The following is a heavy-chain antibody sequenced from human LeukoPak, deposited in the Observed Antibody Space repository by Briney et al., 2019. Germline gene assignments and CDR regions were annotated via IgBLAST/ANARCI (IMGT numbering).Heavy chain of an antibody. CDR2: IYYSGTT. J-gene: IGHJ4*02. D-gene: IGHD6-19*01. CDR3: ARPGPNSGWSFGYFDY. V-gene: IGHV4-39*01. CDR1: DGSISSSSYY. Sequence: SETLSLTCTVSDGSISSSSYYWGWIRQPPGKGLEWIGSIYYSGTTYYNPSLKSRVTISVDTSKKQFSLGLNSVTAADTAVYYCARPGPNSGWSFGYFDYWGQGTLVTVSS.